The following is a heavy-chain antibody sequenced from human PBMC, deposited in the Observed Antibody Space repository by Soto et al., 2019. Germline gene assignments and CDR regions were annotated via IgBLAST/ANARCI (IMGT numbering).Heavy chain of an antibody. CDR3: ARDQYYYDSSGYSRAFDI. Sequence: GGSLRLSCAASGFTVSSNYMSWVRQAPGKGLEWVSVIYGGGSTYYADSVKGRFTIPRDNSKNTLYLQMNSLRAEDTAVYYCARDQYYYDSSGYSRAFDIWGPGTMVPVSS. V-gene: IGHV3-53*01. D-gene: IGHD3-22*01. CDR2: IYGGGST. CDR1: GFTVSSNY. J-gene: IGHJ3*02.